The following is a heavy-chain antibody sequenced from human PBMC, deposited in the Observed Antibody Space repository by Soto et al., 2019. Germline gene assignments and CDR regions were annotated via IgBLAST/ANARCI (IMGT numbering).Heavy chain of an antibody. Sequence: PWGSLRLSCAASGFIFNTYSMDWVRQAPGKGLEWVASISPSGSYMYYGDSLKGRFTVSRDNAKNSLYLQMDSLRADDTAIYYCARFGLVTFDCWGQGTLLTVSS. V-gene: IGHV3-21*01. J-gene: IGHJ4*02. CDR2: ISPSGSYM. CDR1: GFIFNTYS. CDR3: ARFGLVTFDC. D-gene: IGHD3-3*01.